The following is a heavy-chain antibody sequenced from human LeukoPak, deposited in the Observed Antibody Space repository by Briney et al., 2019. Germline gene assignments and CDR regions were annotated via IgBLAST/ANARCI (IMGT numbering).Heavy chain of an antibody. CDR3: ARPDSTSLWFDP. D-gene: IGHD4-11*01. CDR1: GYTFSSYY. J-gene: IGHJ5*02. Sequence: GASVKVSCKTSGYTFSSYYIHWVRQAPGQGLEWMGIIYPHIGDIQYAPKFRGRVTMTRDMSTSTVSMELSSLRSEDTAVYYCARPDSTSLWFDPWGQGTLVTVSS. V-gene: IGHV1-46*01. CDR2: IYPHIGDI.